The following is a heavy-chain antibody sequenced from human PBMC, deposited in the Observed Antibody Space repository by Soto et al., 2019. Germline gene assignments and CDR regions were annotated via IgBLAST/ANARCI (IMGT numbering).Heavy chain of an antibody. J-gene: IGHJ4*02. V-gene: IGHV3-30*18. CDR2: ISYDGSNK. CDR3: AKDRESYGDLYFDY. CDR1: GFTFSSYG. D-gene: IGHD4-17*01. Sequence: QVQLVESGGGVVQPGRSLRLSCAASGFTFSSYGMHWVRQAPGEGLEWVAVISYDGSNKYYADSVKGRFTISRDNSKNTLYLQMNSLRAEDTAVYYCAKDRESYGDLYFDYWGQGTLVTVSS.